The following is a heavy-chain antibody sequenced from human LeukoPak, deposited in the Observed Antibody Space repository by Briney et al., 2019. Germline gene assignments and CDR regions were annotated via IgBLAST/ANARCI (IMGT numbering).Heavy chain of an antibody. Sequence: PSETLSLTCAVYGGSFSGYYWSWIRQPPGKGLEWIGEINHSGSTNYNPSLKSRVTISVDTSKNQFSLKLSSVTAADTAVYYCARPRGYSGYDLGYWGQGTLVTVSS. V-gene: IGHV4-34*01. D-gene: IGHD5-12*01. CDR2: INHSGST. CDR1: GGSFSGYY. CDR3: ARPRGYSGYDLGY. J-gene: IGHJ4*02.